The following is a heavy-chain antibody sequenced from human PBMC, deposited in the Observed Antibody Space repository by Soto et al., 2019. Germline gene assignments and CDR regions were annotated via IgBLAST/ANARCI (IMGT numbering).Heavy chain of an antibody. CDR1: GFTFTDYA. D-gene: IGHD6-13*01. CDR2: ISGIGGST. Sequence: EVQLLESGGGLVQPGGCLRLSCAASGFTFTDYALSWVRQAPGKGLEWVATISGIGGSTYLADSVKGRLSISRDNSKNTVSLLMNRLRAEDTAVYFCARGSSGYISSWYYFDYWGRGTLVTVSS. V-gene: IGHV3-23*01. CDR3: ARGSSGYISSWYYFDY. J-gene: IGHJ4*02.